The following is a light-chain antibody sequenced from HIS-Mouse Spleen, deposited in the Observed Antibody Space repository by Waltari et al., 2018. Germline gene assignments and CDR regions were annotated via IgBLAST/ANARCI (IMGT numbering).Light chain of an antibody. CDR1: SSDVGGYNY. Sequence: QSALTQPTSASGSPGQSVTISCTGTSSDVGGYNYVSWYQQHPDKAPKLMIYEVSKRPSGVPDRFSGSKSGNTASLTVSGLQAEDEADYYCSSYAGSNNYVFGTGTKVTVL. CDR2: EVS. CDR3: SSYAGSNNYV. J-gene: IGLJ1*01. V-gene: IGLV2-8*01.